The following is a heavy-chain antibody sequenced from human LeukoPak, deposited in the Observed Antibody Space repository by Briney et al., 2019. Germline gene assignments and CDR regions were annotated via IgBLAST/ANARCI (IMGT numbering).Heavy chain of an antibody. CDR2: ISSSSSYI. CDR1: GFTFSSYS. V-gene: IGHV3-21*01. Sequence: SGGSLRLSCAASGFTFSSYSMDWVRQAPGKGLEWVSSISSSSSYIYYADSVKGRFTISRDNAKNSLYLQMNSLRAEDTAVYYCTIAVAGKAYWGQGTLVTVSS. J-gene: IGHJ4*02. D-gene: IGHD6-19*01. CDR3: TIAVAGKAY.